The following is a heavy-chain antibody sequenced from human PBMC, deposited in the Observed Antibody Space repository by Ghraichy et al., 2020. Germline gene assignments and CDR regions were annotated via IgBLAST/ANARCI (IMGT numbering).Heavy chain of an antibody. J-gene: IGHJ5*02. CDR3: ARELSNDYGGNIRLDL. D-gene: IGHD4/OR15-4a*01. V-gene: IGHV3-66*01. CDR2: IYSGGNT. CDR1: GFSVTSSY. Sequence: GGSLRLSCAASGFSVTSSYMTWVRQAPGKGLEWVSVIYSGGNTEYADSVKGRFTMSRDSSRNTVFLQLCSFRAEDTAVYYCARELSNDYGGNIRLDLWGQGTLLSVSS.